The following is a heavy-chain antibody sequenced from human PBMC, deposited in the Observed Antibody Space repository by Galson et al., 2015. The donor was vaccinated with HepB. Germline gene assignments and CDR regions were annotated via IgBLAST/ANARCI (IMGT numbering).Heavy chain of an antibody. CDR3: AIRREWSGYSPFDY. CDR1: GFTLRNYA. D-gene: IGHD3-3*01. J-gene: IGHJ4*02. Sequence: SLRLSCAGSGFTLRNYAMSWVRQAAGKGLEWVSAVSGSGEYTYYADSVKGRFTISRDTSKDTVYLQMSSLRAEDTAIYYCAIRREWSGYSPFDYWGQGTLVTVSS. CDR2: VSGSGEYT. V-gene: IGHV3-23*01.